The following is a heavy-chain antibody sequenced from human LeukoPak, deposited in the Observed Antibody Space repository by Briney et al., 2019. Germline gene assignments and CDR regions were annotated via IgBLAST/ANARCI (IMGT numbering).Heavy chain of an antibody. CDR1: GGSISSSSYY. D-gene: IGHD2-8*01. CDR2: IYYSGST. Sequence: SETLSLTCTVSGGSISSSSYYWGWFRQPPGKGLEWIGSIYYSGSTYYNPSLKSRVTISVDTSKNQFSLKLSSVTAADTAVYYCARAGVWLYYYYYGMDVWGQGTTVTVSS. V-gene: IGHV4-39*01. J-gene: IGHJ6*02. CDR3: ARAGVWLYYYYYGMDV.